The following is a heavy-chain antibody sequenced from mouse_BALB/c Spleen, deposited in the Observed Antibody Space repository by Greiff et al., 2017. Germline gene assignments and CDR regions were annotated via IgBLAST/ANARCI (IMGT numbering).Heavy chain of an antibody. CDR1: GFTFSDYY. V-gene: IGHV5-4*02. J-gene: IGHJ3*01. Sequence: EVMLVESGGGLVKPGGSLKLSCAASGFTFSDYYMYWVRQTPEKRLEWVATISDGGSYTYYPDSVKGRFTISRDNAKNNLYLQMSSLKSEDTAMYYCARERKDHAGFAYWGQGTLVTVSA. CDR2: ISDGGSYT. CDR3: ARERKDHAGFAY.